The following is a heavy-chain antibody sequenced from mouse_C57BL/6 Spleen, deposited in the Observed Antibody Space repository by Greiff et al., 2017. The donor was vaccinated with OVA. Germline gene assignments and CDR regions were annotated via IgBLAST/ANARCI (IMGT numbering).Heavy chain of an antibody. D-gene: IGHD1-1*01. J-gene: IGHJ1*03. CDR3: ARDYYGSSYRGYFDV. V-gene: IGHV1-22*01. CDR2: INPNNGGT. CDR1: GYTFTDYN. Sequence: VQLKESGPELVKPGASVKMSCKASGYTFTDYNMHWVKQSHGKSLEWIGYINPNNGGTSYNQKFKGKATLTVNKSSSTAYMELRSLTSEDSAVYYCARDYYGSSYRGYFDVWGTGTTVTVSS.